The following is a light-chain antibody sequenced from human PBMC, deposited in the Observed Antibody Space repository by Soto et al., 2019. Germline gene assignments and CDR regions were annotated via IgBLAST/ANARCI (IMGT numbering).Light chain of an antibody. CDR1: QSISTF. J-gene: IGKJ4*01. CDR3: QQANSFPLT. V-gene: IGKV1-39*01. Sequence: DIQMTQSPSSLSASVGDIVTITFRASQSISTFLNWYQHKPGKAPKLLISAASHLQSGVPSRFSGSGSGTDFTLTISSLQPEDFATYYCQQANSFPLTFGGGTKVDIK. CDR2: AAS.